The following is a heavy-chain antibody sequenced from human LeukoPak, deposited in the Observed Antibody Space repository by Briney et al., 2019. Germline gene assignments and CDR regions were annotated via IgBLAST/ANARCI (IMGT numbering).Heavy chain of an antibody. D-gene: IGHD6-19*01. CDR1: GFTFSDYY. CDR3: ARDPRIAVVGAPFFDY. V-gene: IGHV3-11*01. Sequence: GGSLRLSCAPSGFTFSDYYMSWIRQAPGKGLEWVSYISTSGSTTYYADCVKGRFTISRDNAKNSLCLQMNSLRAEDTAVYYCARDPRIAVVGAPFFDYWGQGTLVTVSS. CDR2: ISTSGSTT. J-gene: IGHJ4*02.